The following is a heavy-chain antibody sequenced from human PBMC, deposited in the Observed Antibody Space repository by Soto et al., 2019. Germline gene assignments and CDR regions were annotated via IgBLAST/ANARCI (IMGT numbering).Heavy chain of an antibody. V-gene: IGHV4-31*03. Sequence: QVQLQESGPGLVKPSQTLSLTCTVSGGSISSGGYYWSWIRQHPGKGLERIGYIYYSGSTYYNPSLKSRVTIAVDTFKNQFSLKLSSVTAAGTAVYYCARGVTLVRGVIHTPYFDYWGQGALVTVSS. CDR2: IYYSGST. J-gene: IGHJ4*02. CDR1: GGSISSGGYY. D-gene: IGHD3-10*01. CDR3: ARGVTLVRGVIHTPYFDY.